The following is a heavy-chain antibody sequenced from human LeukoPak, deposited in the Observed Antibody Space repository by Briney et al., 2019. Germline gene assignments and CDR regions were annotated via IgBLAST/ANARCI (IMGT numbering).Heavy chain of an antibody. V-gene: IGHV4-30-2*01. D-gene: IGHD5-24*01. CDR1: GGSISSGGYY. J-gene: IGHJ4*02. Sequence: SETLSLTCTVSGGSISSGGYYWSWIRQPPGKGLEWIGYIYHSGGTYYDPSLKSRVTISVDRSKNQFSLKLSSVTAADTAVYYCARDQGRDGYNLGAFDYWGQGTLVTVSS. CDR3: ARDQGRDGYNLGAFDY. CDR2: IYHSGGT.